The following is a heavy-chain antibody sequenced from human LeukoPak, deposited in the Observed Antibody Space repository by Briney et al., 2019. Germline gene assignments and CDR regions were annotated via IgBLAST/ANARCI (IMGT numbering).Heavy chain of an antibody. J-gene: IGHJ4*02. D-gene: IGHD1-7*01. CDR3: ARLTGNYRFDY. CDR1: GFTFSDYY. Sequence: GGSLRLSCASSGFTFSDYYMTWIRQAPGKGLEWVSYISGGSTYTEYVDSVKGRFTISRDNAKNSLFLQMNSLRAEDTAVYYCARLTGNYRFDYWGQGILVTVCS. CDR2: ISGGSTYT. V-gene: IGHV3-11*03.